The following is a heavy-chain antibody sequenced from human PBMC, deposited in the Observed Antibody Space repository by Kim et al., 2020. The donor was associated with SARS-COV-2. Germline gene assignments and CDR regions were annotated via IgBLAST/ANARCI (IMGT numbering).Heavy chain of an antibody. CDR2: INTNTGNP. Sequence: ASVKVSCKASGYTFTSYAMNWVRQAPGQGLEWMGWINTNTGNPTYAQGFTGRFVFSLDTSVSTAYLQISSLKAEDTAVYYCARVPYKLLWFGDFQHWGQGTLVTVSS. V-gene: IGHV7-4-1*02. CDR1: GYTFTSYA. CDR3: ARVPYKLLWFGDFQH. J-gene: IGHJ1*01. D-gene: IGHD3-10*01.